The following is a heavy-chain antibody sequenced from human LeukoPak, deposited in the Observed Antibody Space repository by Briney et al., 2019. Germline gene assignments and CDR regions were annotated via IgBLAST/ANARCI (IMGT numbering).Heavy chain of an antibody. V-gene: IGHV3-30-3*01. CDR1: GFTFSSYA. CDR3: ARLWWIQPVY. D-gene: IGHD5-18*01. Sequence: GGSLRLSCAASGFTFSSYAMNWVRQAPGKGLEWVAVISYDGSNKYYGDSVKGRFTISRDNSKNTLYLQMNSLRSEDTSVYYCARLWWIQPVYWGQGTPVTVSS. CDR2: ISYDGSNK. J-gene: IGHJ4*02.